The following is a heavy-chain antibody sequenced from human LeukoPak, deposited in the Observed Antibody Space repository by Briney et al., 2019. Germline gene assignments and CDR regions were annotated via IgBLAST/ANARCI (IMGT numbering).Heavy chain of an antibody. V-gene: IGHV4-31*03. CDR1: ADSLSSGGHY. CDR3: ARGGNRFGGFYFDY. J-gene: IGHJ4*02. CDR2: IHHSGSS. D-gene: IGHD3-10*01. Sequence: PSQTLSLTCTVSADSLSSGGHYWAWIRQLPGKGLESIGFIHHSGSSRHNPSLKDRVAISVDASRKQFALRLSSVTAADAAIYYCARGGNRFGGFYFDYWGQGIQVIVSS.